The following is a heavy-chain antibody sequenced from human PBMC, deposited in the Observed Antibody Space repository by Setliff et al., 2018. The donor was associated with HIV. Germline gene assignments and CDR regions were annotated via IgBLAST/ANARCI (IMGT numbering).Heavy chain of an antibody. CDR3: ARIRAGAFLNAFDV. V-gene: IGHV1-18*01. Sequence: ASVKVSCKASGYTFSNFAIGWLRQAPGQGLEWMGWISGYSNNTYYEQSLQGRVNMTTDTTSSTSYKELRSLRSDDTAMYYCARIRAGAFLNAFDVWGQGTMVTVSS. D-gene: IGHD1-26*01. CDR2: ISGYSNNT. J-gene: IGHJ3*01. CDR1: GYTFSNFA.